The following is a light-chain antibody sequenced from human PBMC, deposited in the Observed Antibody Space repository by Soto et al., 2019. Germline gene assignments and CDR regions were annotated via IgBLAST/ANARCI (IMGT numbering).Light chain of an antibody. J-gene: IGKJ3*01. V-gene: IGKV3-20*01. CDR2: GAS. CDR3: QQYGSSPT. CDR1: QSVSSSY. Sequence: EIVLTQSPGTLYLSPGERATLSCRASQSVSSSYLAWYQQKPGQAPRLLIYGASSRATGIPDRFSGSGSATDFTLTISRLEPEDFAVYYCQQYGSSPTFGHGTKVDIK.